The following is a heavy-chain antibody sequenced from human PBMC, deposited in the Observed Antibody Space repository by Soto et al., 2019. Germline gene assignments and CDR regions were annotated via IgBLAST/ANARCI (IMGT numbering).Heavy chain of an antibody. Sequence: GGSLRLSCAASGFTFSSYGMHWVRQAPGKGLEWVAVIWYDGSNKYYADSVKGRFTISRDNAKNSLYLQMNSLRAEDTAVYYCAREDYAFDIWGQGTMVTVSS. J-gene: IGHJ3*02. CDR3: AREDYAFDI. CDR1: GFTFSSYG. CDR2: IWYDGSNK. V-gene: IGHV3-33*01.